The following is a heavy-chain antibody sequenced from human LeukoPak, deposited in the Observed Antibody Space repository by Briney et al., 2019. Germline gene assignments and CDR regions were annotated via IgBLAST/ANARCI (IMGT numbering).Heavy chain of an antibody. Sequence: SETLSLTCTVSGGSISSSSYYWGWIRQPPGKGLEWIGSIYYSGSTYYNPSLKSRVTISVDTSKNQFSLKLSSVTAADTAAYYCARVTPDCTNGVCWGYYYYMDVWGKGTTVTVSS. V-gene: IGHV4-39*07. CDR3: ARVTPDCTNGVCWGYYYYMDV. CDR2: IYYSGST. J-gene: IGHJ6*03. D-gene: IGHD2-8*01. CDR1: GGSISSSSYY.